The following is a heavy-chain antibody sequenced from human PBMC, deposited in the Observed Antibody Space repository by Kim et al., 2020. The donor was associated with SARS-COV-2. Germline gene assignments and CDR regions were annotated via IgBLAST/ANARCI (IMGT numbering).Heavy chain of an antibody. J-gene: IGHJ6*02. V-gene: IGHV4-34*01. CDR3: ARGHASSSWYYYYYGMDV. Sequence: SETLSLTCAFYGGSFSGYYWSLIRQPPGKGLEWIGEINHSGSTNYSPSLKSRVTISVDTSKNQFSLKLSSVTAADTAAYYCARGHASSSWYYYYYGMDVWGQGTTVTVSS. CDR2: INHSGST. D-gene: IGHD6-13*01. CDR1: GGSFSGYY.